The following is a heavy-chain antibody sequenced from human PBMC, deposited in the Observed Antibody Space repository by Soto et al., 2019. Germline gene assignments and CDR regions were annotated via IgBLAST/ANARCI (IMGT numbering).Heavy chain of an antibody. CDR2: INAGNGNT. V-gene: IGHV1-3*05. D-gene: IGHD2-21*02. J-gene: IGHJ5*02. CDR1: GYTFTSYA. CDR3: ARSIVVVTAIAS. Sequence: QVQLVQSGAEEKKPGASVKVSCKASGYTFTSYAMHWVRQAPGQRLEWMGWINAGNGNTKYSQKFQGRVTITRDTSASTAYMELSSLRSEDTAVYYSARSIVVVTAIASWGQGTLVTVSS.